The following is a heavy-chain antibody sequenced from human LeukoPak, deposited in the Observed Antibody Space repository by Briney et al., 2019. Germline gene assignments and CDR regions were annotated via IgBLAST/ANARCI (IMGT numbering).Heavy chain of an antibody. V-gene: IGHV3-9*01. J-gene: IGHJ4*02. CDR3: AKVLDGYNDYFEY. D-gene: IGHD5-24*01. CDR2: ISWNSGNI. Sequence: GRSLRLSCAASGFTFDDYAMHWVRQAPGKGLEWVSGISWNSGNIGYADSVKGRFTISRDNAKNSLYLQMNNLRAEDTALYYCAKVLDGYNDYFEYWGQGTLATVSS. CDR1: GFTFDDYA.